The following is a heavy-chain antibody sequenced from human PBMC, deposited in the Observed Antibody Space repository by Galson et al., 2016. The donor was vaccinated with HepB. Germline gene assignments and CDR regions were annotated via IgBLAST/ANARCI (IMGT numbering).Heavy chain of an antibody. CDR2: INPSGGST. V-gene: IGHV1-46*01. J-gene: IGHJ6*02. CDR1: GYTFTSYY. CDR3: ARAGLPPYYYYGMDV. Sequence: SVKVSCKASGYTFTSYYMYWVRQAPGRGLEWMGIINPSGGSTSYPQKFQGRVTMTRDTSTSTVYMELSSLRSEDTAVYYCARAGLPPYYYYGMDVWGQGTLVTVSS. D-gene: IGHD4-11*01.